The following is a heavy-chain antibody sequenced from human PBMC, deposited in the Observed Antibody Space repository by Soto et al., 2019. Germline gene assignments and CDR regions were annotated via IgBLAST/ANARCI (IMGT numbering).Heavy chain of an antibody. J-gene: IGHJ6*02. V-gene: IGHV3-33*01. CDR1: GFTFSSYG. D-gene: IGHD2-2*01. CDR2: IWYDGSNK. CDR3: ARVPAASYIFPGYYYYGMDV. Sequence: GGSLRLSCAASGFTFSSYGMHWVRQAPGKGLEWVAVIWYDGSNKYYADSVKGRFTISRDNSKNTLYLQMNSLRAEDTAVYYCARVPAASYIFPGYYYYGMDVWGQGTTVTVSS.